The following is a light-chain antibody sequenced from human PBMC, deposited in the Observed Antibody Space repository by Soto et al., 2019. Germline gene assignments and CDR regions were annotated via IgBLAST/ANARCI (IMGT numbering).Light chain of an antibody. Sequence: LVLTQPPGTLSLSRGGGATISCSGRQRVSSTYLDWYQQKPGQAPRLLIYGASSRPTGIPSRVSGSWAGTDFTLNISRLEPEDFAVYYCQQCDSSLFTFGGGTKVDI. CDR3: QQCDSSLFT. CDR1: QRVSSTY. CDR2: GAS. J-gene: IGKJ4*01. V-gene: IGKV3-20*01.